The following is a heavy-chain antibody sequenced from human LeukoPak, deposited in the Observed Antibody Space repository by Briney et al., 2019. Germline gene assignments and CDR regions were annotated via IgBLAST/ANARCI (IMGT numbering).Heavy chain of an antibody. Sequence: SETLSLTCTVSGVSVTSYYWSWIRQPPGKGLEWIGYISYSGSTNYNPSLKSRVTISVDTSKNQFSLKLSSVTAADTAVYYCARGAGAGYNLQPFDYWGQGTLVTVSS. D-gene: IGHD5-24*01. V-gene: IGHV4-59*08. CDR1: GVSVTSYY. CDR3: ARGAGAGYNLQPFDY. CDR2: ISYSGST. J-gene: IGHJ4*02.